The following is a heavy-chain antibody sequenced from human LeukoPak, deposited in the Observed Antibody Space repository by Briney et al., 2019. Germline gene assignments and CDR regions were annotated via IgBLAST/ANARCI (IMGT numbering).Heavy chain of an antibody. CDR2: IYTSGST. CDR3: ARDSDY. Sequence: SETLSLTCTVSGGSISSGSYYWSWIRQPAGKGLEWIGRIYTSGSTNYNPSLKSRVTISVDTSKNQFSLKLSSVTAADTAVYYCARDSDYWGQGTLVTVSS. V-gene: IGHV4-61*02. J-gene: IGHJ4*02. CDR1: GGSISSGSYY.